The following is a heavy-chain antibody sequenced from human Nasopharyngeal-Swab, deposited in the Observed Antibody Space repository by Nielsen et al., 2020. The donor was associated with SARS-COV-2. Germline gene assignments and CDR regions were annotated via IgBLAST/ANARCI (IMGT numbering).Heavy chain of an antibody. V-gene: IGHV3-53*04. Sequence: VRQAPGKGLEWVSIIYSGGSTYYSDSVKGRFTISRHNSKNTLYLQMNSLGVEDTAVYYCARALDPRRYNWFDPWGQGTLVTVSS. D-gene: IGHD6-6*01. CDR3: ARALDPRRYNWFDP. CDR2: IYSGGST. J-gene: IGHJ5*02.